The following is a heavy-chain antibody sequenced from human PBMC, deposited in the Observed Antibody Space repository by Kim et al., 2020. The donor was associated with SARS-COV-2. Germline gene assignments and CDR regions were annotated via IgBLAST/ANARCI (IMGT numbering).Heavy chain of an antibody. Sequence: GGSLRLSCAASGFTFSDYYMDWVRQAPGKGLEWVGRIRNKANCYTTFYAASVKGRFTISRDDSQNSLSLQMNSLTTEDTAMYYCVSEGDRSVYFGFWGQGTLLNVSS. CDR2: IRNKANCYTT. J-gene: IGHJ4*02. CDR3: VSEGDRSVYFGF. CDR1: GFTFSDYY. D-gene: IGHD2-21*02. V-gene: IGHV3-72*01.